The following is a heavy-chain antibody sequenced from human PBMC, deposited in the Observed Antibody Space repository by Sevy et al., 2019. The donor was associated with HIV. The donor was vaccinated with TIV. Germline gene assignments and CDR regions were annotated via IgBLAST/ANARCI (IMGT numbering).Heavy chain of an antibody. D-gene: IGHD6-13*01. CDR1: GFTFGDYA. J-gene: IGHJ4*02. CDR2: IRTKAYGGTT. CDR3: TTEVGSSSWYDYYFDY. Sequence: GGPLRLSCTASGFTFGDYAMNWFRQAPGKGLEWVGFIRTKAYGGTTEYAASVKGRFTISRDDSKSIAYLQMNSLKTEDTAVYYCTTEVGSSSWYDYYFDYWGQGTLVTVSS. V-gene: IGHV3-49*03.